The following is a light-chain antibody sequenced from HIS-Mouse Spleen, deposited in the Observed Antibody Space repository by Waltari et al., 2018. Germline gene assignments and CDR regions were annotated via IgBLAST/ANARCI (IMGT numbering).Light chain of an antibody. Sequence: SYERTQPPSVSVSPGQTARITCSGDALPKKYSYWYQQKSGQAPVLVIYEDSKRPSGLPERFSGSSSGTMATLTISGAQVEDEADYYCYSTDSSGNHRVFGGGTKLTVL. CDR2: EDS. CDR1: ALPKKY. V-gene: IGLV3-10*01. CDR3: YSTDSSGNHRV. J-gene: IGLJ2*01.